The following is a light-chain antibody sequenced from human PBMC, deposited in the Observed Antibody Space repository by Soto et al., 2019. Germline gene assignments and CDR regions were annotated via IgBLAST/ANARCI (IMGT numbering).Light chain of an antibody. V-gene: IGLV2-14*01. Sequence: QSVLTQPASVSGSPGQSITISCTGTSSDVGGYNYVSWYQQHPDKAPKLMIYEVTNRPSGVSNRFSGSKSGNTASLTISGLQAGDEAEYYCSSYTSHHTHVVFGGGTKLTVL. CDR3: SSYTSHHTHVV. J-gene: IGLJ2*01. CDR1: SSDVGGYNY. CDR2: EVT.